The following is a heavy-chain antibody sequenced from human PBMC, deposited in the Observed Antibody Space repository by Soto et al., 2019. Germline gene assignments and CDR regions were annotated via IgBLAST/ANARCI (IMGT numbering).Heavy chain of an antibody. D-gene: IGHD3-10*01. J-gene: IGHJ4*02. Sequence: GASVKVSCKASGYTFTSYAMHWVRQAPGQRLEWMGWINAGNGNTKYSQKFQGRVTITRDTSASTAYMELSSLRSEDTAVYYCARVAITMVRGVIEYYFDYWGQGTLVTVSS. CDR3: ARVAITMVRGVIEYYFDY. V-gene: IGHV1-3*01. CDR2: INAGNGNT. CDR1: GYTFTSYA.